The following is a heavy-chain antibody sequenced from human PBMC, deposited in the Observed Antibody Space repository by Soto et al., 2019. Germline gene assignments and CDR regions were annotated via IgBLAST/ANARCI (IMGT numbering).Heavy chain of an antibody. CDR3: ARKSTIFGVVHGMDV. Sequence: VQLVESGGGLVKPGGSLRLSCAASGFTFSSYAISWVRQAPGQGLEWMGGIIPIFGTANYAQKFQGRVTITADKSTSTAYMELSSLRSEDTAVYYCARKSTIFGVVHGMDVWGQGTTVTVSS. CDR2: IIPIFGTA. D-gene: IGHD3-3*01. V-gene: IGHV1-69*06. CDR1: GFTFSSYA. J-gene: IGHJ6*02.